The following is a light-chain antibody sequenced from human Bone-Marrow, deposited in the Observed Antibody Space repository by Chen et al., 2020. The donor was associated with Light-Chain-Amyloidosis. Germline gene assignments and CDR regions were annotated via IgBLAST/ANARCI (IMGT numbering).Light chain of an antibody. V-gene: IGKV3-15*01. CDR1: QSVSSN. J-gene: IGKJ1*01. CDR2: GAF. Sequence: EIVMTQSPATLSLSPGERATLSCMASQSVSSNLAWYQQKPGQAPRLLIYGAFTRATGIPARFSGGGSGTEFTLTISSLQSEDCAVYDCQQYNYWPRTFGQGIRVEIK. CDR3: QQYNYWPRT.